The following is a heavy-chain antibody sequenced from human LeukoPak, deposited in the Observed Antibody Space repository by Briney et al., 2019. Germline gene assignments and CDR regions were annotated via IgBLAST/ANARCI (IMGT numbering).Heavy chain of an antibody. Sequence: GGSLRLSCAASGFTFSSYWMSWVRQAPGKGLEWVANIKQDGSEKYYVDSVKGRFTISRDNAKNSLYLQMNSLRAEDTAVYYCTRTYYDFWSLYSSYFDYWGQGTLVTVSS. CDR1: GFTFSSYW. CDR3: TRTYYDFWSLYSSYFDY. J-gene: IGHJ4*02. CDR2: IKQDGSEK. D-gene: IGHD3-3*01. V-gene: IGHV3-7*01.